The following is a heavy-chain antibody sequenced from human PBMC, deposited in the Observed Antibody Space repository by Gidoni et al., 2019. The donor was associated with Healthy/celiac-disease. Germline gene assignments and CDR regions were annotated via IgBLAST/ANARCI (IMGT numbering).Heavy chain of an antibody. CDR3: AKDKVGATSGLPWYYFDY. CDR2: ISWDVGST. Sequence: EVQLVESGGVVVQPGGSLRLSCAASGFTLDDYTMHWVRQAPGKGLEWVSLISWDVGSTYYADSVKGRFTISRDNSKNSLYLQMNSLRTEDTALYYCAKDKVGATSGLPWYYFDYWGQGTLVTVSS. D-gene: IGHD1-26*01. V-gene: IGHV3-43*01. CDR1: GFTLDDYT. J-gene: IGHJ4*02.